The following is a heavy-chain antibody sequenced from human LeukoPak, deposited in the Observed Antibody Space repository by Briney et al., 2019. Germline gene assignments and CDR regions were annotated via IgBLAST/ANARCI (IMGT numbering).Heavy chain of an antibody. D-gene: IGHD3-16*01. V-gene: IGHV3-23*01. Sequence: PGGSLRLSCAASGVTFSSFAMSWVRQAPGKGLEWVSSISDSGTSTYYADSVKGRFTISRDNSKNTLYLQMNSLRAEDTAVYYCARDRGESRVGPFDYWGQGTLVTVSS. CDR3: ARDRGESRVGPFDY. CDR1: GVTFSSFA. J-gene: IGHJ4*02. CDR2: ISDSGTST.